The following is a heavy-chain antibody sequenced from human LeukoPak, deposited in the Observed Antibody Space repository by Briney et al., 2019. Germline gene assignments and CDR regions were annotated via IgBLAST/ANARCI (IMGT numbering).Heavy chain of an antibody. CDR3: ARLLNYDDLDY. D-gene: IGHD3-22*01. V-gene: IGHV5-51*01. J-gene: IGHJ4*02. CDR2: IYPGDSDT. Sequence: GESLKISCKGSGYSFTTYWISWVRQMPGKGLEWMGIIYPGDSDTRYSPSFQGQVTISADKSISTAYLQWSSLKASDTATYYCARLLNYDDLDYWGQGTLVTVSS. CDR1: GYSFTTYW.